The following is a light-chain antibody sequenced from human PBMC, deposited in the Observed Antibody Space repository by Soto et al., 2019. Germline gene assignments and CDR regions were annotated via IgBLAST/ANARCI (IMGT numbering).Light chain of an antibody. J-gene: IGLJ3*02. CDR2: DNT. V-gene: IGLV1-51*01. Sequence: QSVLTQPPSVSAAPGQRVTISCSGTSSNIAENDVAWFRHPPGTAPELLIYDNTKRPSGIPDRFSGSKSGTSVTLGISGLQTGDEADYYCGTWDSSLSAVVFGGGTKLTVL. CDR1: SSNIAEND. CDR3: GTWDSSLSAVV.